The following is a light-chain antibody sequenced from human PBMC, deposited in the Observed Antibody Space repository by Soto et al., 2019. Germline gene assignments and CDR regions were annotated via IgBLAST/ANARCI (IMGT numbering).Light chain of an antibody. J-gene: IGKJ1*01. V-gene: IGKV1-5*01. CDR1: QSISTS. CDR2: AAS. Sequence: TQWPANLYVCVGDRVTITCRASQSISTSLAWYQQKPGKAPRLLIYAASSLQSGIPARFSGSGSGTDFTLTISSLEPEDFAAYYCQLYGDPSRTFGQGTKVDIK. CDR3: QLYGDPSRT.